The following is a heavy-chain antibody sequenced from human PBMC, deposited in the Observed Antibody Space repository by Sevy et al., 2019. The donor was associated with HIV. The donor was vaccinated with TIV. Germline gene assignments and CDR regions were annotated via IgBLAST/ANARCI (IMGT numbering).Heavy chain of an antibody. CDR3: AKGANNLYN. D-gene: IGHD3-10*01. CDR2: IKEDGSET. J-gene: IGHJ4*02. Sequence: GGSLRLSCAASGFTFSRDWMTWVRQAPGKGLEWVAKIKEDGSETYPVDSVKGRFSISRDNAKNALYLQMNSLRAEATAVYYCAKGANNLYNWGQGTLVTVSS. CDR1: GFTFSRDW. V-gene: IGHV3-7*01.